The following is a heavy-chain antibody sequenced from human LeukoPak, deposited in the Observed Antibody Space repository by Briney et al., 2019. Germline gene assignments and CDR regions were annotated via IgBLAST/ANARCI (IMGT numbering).Heavy chain of an antibody. Sequence: GGSLRLSCAASGFIFSSYSMNWVRQAPGKGLEWVSSISGSSSYIYYADSLKGRFTISRDNAKNSLYLQMNSLRAEDTAVYYCARSQFTYDYGDWINFDYWGQGTLVTVSS. CDR3: ARSQFTYDYGDWINFDY. CDR1: GFIFSSYS. V-gene: IGHV3-21*01. CDR2: ISGSSSYI. J-gene: IGHJ4*02. D-gene: IGHD4-17*01.